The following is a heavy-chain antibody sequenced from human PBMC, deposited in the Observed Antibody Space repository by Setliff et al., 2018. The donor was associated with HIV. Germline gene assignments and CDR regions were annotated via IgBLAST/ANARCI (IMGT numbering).Heavy chain of an antibody. Sequence: SETLSLTCSVSGASLQSYYWSWIRQPAGKGLQWIGRIYSVGGSKYNPSLEDRVTMPVDTSNNQFSLSLRSVTAADTAIYYCASSIHGGGSEPFDTWGQGILVTVSS. J-gene: IGHJ4*02. CDR2: IYSVGGS. D-gene: IGHD3-10*01. CDR3: ASSIHGGGSEPFDT. V-gene: IGHV4-4*07. CDR1: GASLQSYY.